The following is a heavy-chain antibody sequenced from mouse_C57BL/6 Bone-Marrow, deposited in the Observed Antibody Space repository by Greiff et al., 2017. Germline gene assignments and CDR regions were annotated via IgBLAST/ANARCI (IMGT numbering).Heavy chain of an antibody. CDR2: INPNNGGT. J-gene: IGHJ3*01. CDR3: ARRGVYYYGSSPFAY. D-gene: IGHD1-1*01. CDR1: GYTFTDYN. Sequence: DVKLVESGPELVKPGASVKIPCKASGYTFTDYNMDWVKQSHGKSLEWIGDINPNNGGTIYNQKFKGKATLTVDKSSSTAYMELRSLTSEDTAVYYCARRGVYYYGSSPFAYWGQGTLVTVSA. V-gene: IGHV1-18*01.